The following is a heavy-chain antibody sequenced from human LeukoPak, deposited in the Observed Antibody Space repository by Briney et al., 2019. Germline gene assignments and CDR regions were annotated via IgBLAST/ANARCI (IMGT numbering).Heavy chain of an antibody. CDR3: ARAGLGYSSGWYLWFDP. CDR2: ISAYNGNT. CDR1: GYTFTSYG. Sequence: GASVKVSCKASGYTFTSYGISWVRQAPGQGLEWMGWISAYNGNTNYAQKLQGRVTMTTDTSTSTAYMELRSLRSDDTAVYYCARAGLGYSSGWYLWFDPWGQGTLVTVSS. V-gene: IGHV1-18*01. J-gene: IGHJ5*02. D-gene: IGHD6-19*01.